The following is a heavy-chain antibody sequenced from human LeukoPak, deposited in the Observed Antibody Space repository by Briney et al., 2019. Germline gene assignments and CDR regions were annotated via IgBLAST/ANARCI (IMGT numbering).Heavy chain of an antibody. J-gene: IGHJ4*02. D-gene: IGHD5-24*01. CDR2: IYHSGSP. CDR3: AREEIDFDY. V-gene: IGHV4-38-2*02. CDR1: GYSLSRGYY. Sequence: MASETLSLTCTVSGYSLSRGYYWGWIRQPPGKGLEWSGSIYHSGSPYYNPSLKSRLTISVDTAKNQFSLKLSSATAADTAVYYCAREEIDFDYWGQGTLVTVSS.